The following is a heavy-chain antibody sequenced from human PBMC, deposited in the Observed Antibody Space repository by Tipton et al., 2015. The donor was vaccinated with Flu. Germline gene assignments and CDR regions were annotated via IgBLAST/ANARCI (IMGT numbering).Heavy chain of an antibody. J-gene: IGHJ4*02. Sequence: TLSLTCTVSGGSISSGSYYWGWIRQPAGKGLEWIGRIYTSGSAIHNPSLKSRVTMSVDTSKNQFSLKLSSVTAADTAVYYCARASGSGTYVIFDYLGQGTLVTVSS. CDR1: GGSISSGSYY. D-gene: IGHD3-10*01. CDR3: ARASGSGTYVIFDY. CDR2: IYTSGSA. V-gene: IGHV4-61*02.